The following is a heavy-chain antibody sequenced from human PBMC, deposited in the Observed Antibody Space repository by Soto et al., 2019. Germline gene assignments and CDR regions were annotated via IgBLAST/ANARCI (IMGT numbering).Heavy chain of an antibody. CDR1: GLTFSYSY. Sequence: QVQLVQSGGGLVKPGGSLRLSCTASGLTFSYSYMTWIRQAPGKGLEWVSYISGSGAREIRYADSVMGRFTISRDNAEKSVYLKMESLRPDDTAVYYCASNVGLNYWGQGTLVIVSS. CDR3: ASNVGLNY. D-gene: IGHD1-26*01. CDR2: ISGSGAREI. J-gene: IGHJ4*02. V-gene: IGHV3-11*01.